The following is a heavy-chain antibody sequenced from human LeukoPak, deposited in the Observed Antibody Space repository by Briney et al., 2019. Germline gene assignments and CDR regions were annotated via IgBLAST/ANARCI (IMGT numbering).Heavy chain of an antibody. CDR3: ASFLTYYYDSSDYNYYYGMDV. Sequence: PGGSLRLSCAASGFTFSSYSMNWVRQAPGKGLEWVSYISSSSSTIYYADSVKGRFTISRDNAKNSLYLQMNSLRDEDTAVYYCASFLTYYYDSSDYNYYYGMDVWGQGTTVTVSS. J-gene: IGHJ6*02. D-gene: IGHD3-22*01. CDR1: GFTFSSYS. CDR2: ISSSSSTI. V-gene: IGHV3-48*02.